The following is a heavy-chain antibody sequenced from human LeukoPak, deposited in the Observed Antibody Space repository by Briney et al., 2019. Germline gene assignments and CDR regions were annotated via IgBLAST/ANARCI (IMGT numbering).Heavy chain of an antibody. D-gene: IGHD1-26*01. Sequence: SETLSLTCAVHGGSFSGYYWSWIRQPPGKGLEWIGEINHSGSTNYSPSLKSRVTISVDTSKNQFSLKLSSVTAADTAVYYCASLGAFDYWGQGTLITVSS. J-gene: IGHJ4*02. V-gene: IGHV4-34*01. CDR2: INHSGST. CDR1: GGSFSGYY. CDR3: ASLGAFDY.